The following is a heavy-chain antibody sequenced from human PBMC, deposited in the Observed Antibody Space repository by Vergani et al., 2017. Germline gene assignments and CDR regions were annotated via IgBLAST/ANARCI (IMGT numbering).Heavy chain of an antibody. J-gene: IGHJ2*01. V-gene: IGHV3-11*06. D-gene: IGHD2-21*02. Sequence: QVQLVESGGGLVKPGGSLRLSCAASGFTFSDYDMSWIRQAPGKGLEWVSFISSSSRHTNYADSVRGRFTISRDNAKKALNLQMNSLRAEDTAVYYCARTSGVETSYFDLWGRGTLVTVSS. CDR3: ARTSGVETSYFDL. CDR2: ISSSSRHT. CDR1: GFTFSDYD.